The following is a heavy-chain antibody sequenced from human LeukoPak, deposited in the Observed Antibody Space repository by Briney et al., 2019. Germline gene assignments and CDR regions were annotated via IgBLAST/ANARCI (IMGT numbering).Heavy chain of an antibody. CDR2: IIPIFGTA. CDR1: GGTFSSYA. V-gene: IGHV1-69*13. J-gene: IGHJ3*02. Sequence: SVKVSCKASGGTFSSYAISWVRQAPGQGLEWMGGIIPIFGTANYAQKFQGRVTITADESTSTAYMGLSSLRSEDTAVYYCASEPHCTNGVCPFAFDIWGQGTMVTVSS. CDR3: ASEPHCTNGVCPFAFDI. D-gene: IGHD2-8*01.